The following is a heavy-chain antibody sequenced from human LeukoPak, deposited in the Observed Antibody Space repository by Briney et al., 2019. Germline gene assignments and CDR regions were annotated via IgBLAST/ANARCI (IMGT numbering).Heavy chain of an antibody. V-gene: IGHV1-69*01. CDR1: GGTFRSYA. D-gene: IGHD5-18*01. J-gene: IGHJ4*02. CDR3: ARDQGYRYGYGDFDY. Sequence: SVKVSCKASGGTFRSYAISWVRQAPGQGLEWMGGIIPIFGTANYAQKFQGRVTITADESTSTAYMELSSLRSEDTAVYYCARDQGYRYGYGDFDYWGQGTLVTVSP. CDR2: IIPIFGTA.